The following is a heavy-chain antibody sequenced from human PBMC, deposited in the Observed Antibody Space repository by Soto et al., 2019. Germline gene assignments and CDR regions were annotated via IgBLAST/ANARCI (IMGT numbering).Heavy chain of an antibody. CDR2: IRGSGEST. J-gene: IGHJ4*02. CDR3: AKSETFGGPPYYFDY. CDR1: GFIFKNHG. V-gene: IGHV3-23*01. D-gene: IGHD3-16*01. Sequence: GGSLRLSCAASGFIFKNHGMDWVRQAPGEGLEWVSGIRGSGESTYYADSVKGRFTISRDNSKKMLYLQMNNLRAEDTAIYYCAKSETFGGPPYYFDYWSQGALVTVSS.